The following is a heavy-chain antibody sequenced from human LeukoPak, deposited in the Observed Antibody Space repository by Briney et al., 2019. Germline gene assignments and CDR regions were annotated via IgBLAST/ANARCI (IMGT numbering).Heavy chain of an antibody. Sequence: GGSLRLSCAASDFNISSYWVSCVRQAPGKGLEWVSLISDGDRTDYPESVKGRFIISRDISKNAVYLQMTSLRAEDTAVYYCAREYGGHTFGVFDYWGQGALVTVSS. J-gene: IGHJ4*02. CDR3: AREYGGHTFGVFDY. CDR1: DFNISSYW. V-gene: IGHV3-53*01. CDR2: ISDGDRT. D-gene: IGHD5-12*01.